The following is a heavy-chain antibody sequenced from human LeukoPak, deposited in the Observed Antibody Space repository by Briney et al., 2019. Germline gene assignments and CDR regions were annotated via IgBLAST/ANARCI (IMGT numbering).Heavy chain of an antibody. CDR2: ISYDGSNK. V-gene: IGHV3-30-3*01. J-gene: IGHJ6*02. CDR1: GFTFSSYA. D-gene: IGHD1-14*01. Sequence: GRSPRLSCAASGFTFSSYAMHWVRQAPGKGLEWVAVISYDGSNKYYADSVKGRFTISRDNSKNTLYLQMNSLRAEDTAVYYCARDETLEHRASLPSAGYGMDVWGQGTTVTVSS. CDR3: ARDETLEHRASLPSAGYGMDV.